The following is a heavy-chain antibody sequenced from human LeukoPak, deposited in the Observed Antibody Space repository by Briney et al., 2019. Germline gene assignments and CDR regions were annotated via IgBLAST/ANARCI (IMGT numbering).Heavy chain of an antibody. V-gene: IGHV3-11*05. Sequence: GGSLRLSCAASGFTFSDYYMSWIRQAPGKWLEWVSFISSSGSYTMSAGSVKGRFTISRDNAKNSLYLQMNSLRAEDTAVYYCARGSRVIDYWGQGTLVTVSS. D-gene: IGHD2-15*01. J-gene: IGHJ4*02. CDR2: ISSSGSYT. CDR3: ARGSRVIDY. CDR1: GFTFSDYY.